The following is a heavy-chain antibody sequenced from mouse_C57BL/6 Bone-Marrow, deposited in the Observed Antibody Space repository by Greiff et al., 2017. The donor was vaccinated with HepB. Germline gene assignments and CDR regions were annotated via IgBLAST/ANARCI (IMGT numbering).Heavy chain of an antibody. CDR3: ARHSITTVVANFDD. CDR2: ISSGSSTI. Sequence: EVQLVESGGGLVKPGGSLKLSCAASGFTFSDYGMHWVRQAPEKGLEWVAYISSGSSTIYYADTVKGRFTISRDNAKNTLCLQMTSLRSEDTAMYYCARHSITTVVANFDDWGKGTTLTVAS. J-gene: IGHJ2*01. CDR1: GFTFSDYG. D-gene: IGHD1-1*01. V-gene: IGHV5-17*01.